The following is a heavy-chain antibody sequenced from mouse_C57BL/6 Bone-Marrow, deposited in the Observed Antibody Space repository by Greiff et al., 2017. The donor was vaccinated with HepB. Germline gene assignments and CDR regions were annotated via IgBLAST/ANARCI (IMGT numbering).Heavy chain of an antibody. D-gene: IGHD2-3*01. V-gene: IGHV7-1*01. Sequence: EVQVVESGGGLVQSGRSLRLSCATSGFTFSDFYMERVRQAPGKGLEWIAASRNKANDYTTEYNATVKGRFIVSRDTSQSILYLQMNAPRAEDTAIYYCARDEDGYPFAYWGQGTLVTVSA. J-gene: IGHJ3*01. CDR1: GFTFSDFY. CDR3: ARDEDGYPFAY. CDR2: SRNKANDYTT.